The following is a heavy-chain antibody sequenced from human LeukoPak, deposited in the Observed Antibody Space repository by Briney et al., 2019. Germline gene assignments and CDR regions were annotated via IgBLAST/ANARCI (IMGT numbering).Heavy chain of an antibody. V-gene: IGHV3-11*04. CDR1: GFTFRDSY. D-gene: IGHD3-10*01. Sequence: GGSLRLSCVASGFTFRDSYMNWIRQAPGKGLEWISYITSSGTTMYYADSVRGRFTISRDNAKNSLHLQMNSLRDEDTAVYYCAREVYFYGDSAMEGGFDIWGQGTMVTVSS. CDR2: ITSSGTTM. CDR3: AREVYFYGDSAMEGGFDI. J-gene: IGHJ3*02.